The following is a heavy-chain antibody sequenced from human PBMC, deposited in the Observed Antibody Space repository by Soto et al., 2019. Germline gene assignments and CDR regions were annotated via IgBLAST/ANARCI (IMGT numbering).Heavy chain of an antibody. J-gene: IGHJ4*02. D-gene: IGHD5-12*01. CDR2: ISGSGGST. Sequence: GGSLRLSCAASGFTFGSYAMSWVRQAPGKGLEWVSAISGSGGSTYYADSVKGRFTISRDNSKNTLYLQMNSLRAEDTAVYYCAKVLSGGYSGYDLDYWGQGTLVTVSS. V-gene: IGHV3-23*01. CDR3: AKVLSGGYSGYDLDY. CDR1: GFTFGSYA.